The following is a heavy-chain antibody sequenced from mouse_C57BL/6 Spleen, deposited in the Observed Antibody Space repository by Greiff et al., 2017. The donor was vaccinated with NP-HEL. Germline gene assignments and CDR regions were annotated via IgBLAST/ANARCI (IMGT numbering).Heavy chain of an antibody. CDR1: GYTFTSYW. D-gene: IGHD1-1*01. Sequence: QVQLQQPGAELVKPGASVKLSCKASGYTFTSYWMHWVKQRPGQGLEWIGMIHPNSGSTNYNEKFKSKATLTVDKSSSTAYMQLSSLTSEDSAVYYCARSDTTVVDAWFAYWGQGTLVTVSA. J-gene: IGHJ3*01. V-gene: IGHV1-64*01. CDR2: IHPNSGST. CDR3: ARSDTTVVDAWFAY.